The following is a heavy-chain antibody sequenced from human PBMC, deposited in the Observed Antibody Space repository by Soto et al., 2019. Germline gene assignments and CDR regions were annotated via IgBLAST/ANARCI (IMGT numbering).Heavy chain of an antibody. CDR2: ISYDGSNK. V-gene: IGHV3-30-3*01. J-gene: IGHJ5*02. CDR3: ARSVAEPGTRGSWFDP. CDR1: GFTFSSYA. D-gene: IGHD6-13*01. Sequence: QVQQVESGGGVVQPGRSLRLSCAASGFTFSSYAMHWVRQAPGKGLEWVAAISYDGSNKFYADSVKGRFTISRDNSKNTLYLRMNSLRAEDTAVYYCARSVAEPGTRGSWFDPWGQGTLATVSA.